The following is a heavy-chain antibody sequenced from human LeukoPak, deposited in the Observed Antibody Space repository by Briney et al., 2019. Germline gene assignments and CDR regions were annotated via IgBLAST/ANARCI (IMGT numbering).Heavy chain of an antibody. CDR2: ITPILGIA. CDR1: GGTFSSYA. D-gene: IGHD6-13*01. Sequence: SVKVSCKASGGTFSSYAISWVRQAPGQGLEWMGRITPILGIANYAQKFQGRVTITADKSTSTAYMELSSLRSEDTAVYYCARDTLGAAAGHFDFWGQGTLVTVSS. J-gene: IGHJ4*02. V-gene: IGHV1-69*04. CDR3: ARDTLGAAAGHFDF.